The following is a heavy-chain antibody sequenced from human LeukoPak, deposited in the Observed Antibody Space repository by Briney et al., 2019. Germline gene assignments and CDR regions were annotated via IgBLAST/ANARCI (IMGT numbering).Heavy chain of an antibody. CDR1: GFSFSSYD. Sequence: GGSLRLSCTASGFSFSSYDMNWVRQAPGRELEWVSHISSISTTIYYTDSVKGRFTISRDNAKNSLYLQMNSLRVGDTGVYYCASLYGEILDYWGQGTLVTVSS. D-gene: IGHD4-17*01. V-gene: IGHV3-48*03. CDR3: ASLYGEILDY. CDR2: ISSISTTI. J-gene: IGHJ4*02.